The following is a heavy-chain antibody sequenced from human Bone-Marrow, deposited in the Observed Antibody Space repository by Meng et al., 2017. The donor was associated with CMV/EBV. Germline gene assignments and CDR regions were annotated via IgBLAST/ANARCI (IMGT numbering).Heavy chain of an antibody. D-gene: IGHD5-12*01. J-gene: IGHJ4*02. CDR3: ARGRRYSGYDFSDY. V-gene: IGHV4-39*07. CDR1: GGSISSSSYY. CDR2: INHSGST. Sequence: SETLSLTCTVSGGSISSSSYYWGWIRQPPGKGLEWIGEINHSGSTNYNPSLKSRVTISVDTSKNQFSLKLSSVTAADTAVYYCARGRRYSGYDFSDYWGQGTLVTVSS.